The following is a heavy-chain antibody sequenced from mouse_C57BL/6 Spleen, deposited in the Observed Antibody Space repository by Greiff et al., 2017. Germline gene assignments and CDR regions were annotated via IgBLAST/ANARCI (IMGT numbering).Heavy chain of an antibody. V-gene: IGHV1-39*01. CDR1: GYSFTDYN. Sequence: EVQLQQSGPELVKPGASVKISCKASGYSFTDYNMNWVKQSNGKSLEWIGVINPNYGTTSYNQKFKGKATLTVDPSSSTAYMQLNSLTSEDSAVYDCAREATTVVNYFDYWGQGTTLTVSS. CDR2: INPNYGTT. CDR3: AREATTVVNYFDY. J-gene: IGHJ2*01. D-gene: IGHD1-1*01.